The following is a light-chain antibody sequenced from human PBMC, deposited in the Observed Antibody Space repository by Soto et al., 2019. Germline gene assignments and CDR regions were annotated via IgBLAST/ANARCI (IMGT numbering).Light chain of an antibody. CDR3: QQYGSSSPT. Sequence: EIVLTQSPGTLSLSPGERATLSCRASQSVSSSYLAWYQQKPGQARMLLIYGASSRATAIPRTFSGSGSGTGFTPIISRLEAEDFAVYYCQQYGSSSPTFGQGTKLEIK. V-gene: IGKV3-20*01. CDR1: QSVSSSY. J-gene: IGKJ2*01. CDR2: GAS.